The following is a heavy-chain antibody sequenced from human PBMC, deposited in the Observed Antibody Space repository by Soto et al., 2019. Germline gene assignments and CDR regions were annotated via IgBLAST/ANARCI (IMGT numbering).Heavy chain of an antibody. CDR1: GGSVSSGSYY. CDR3: ARDVPGTAVNC. V-gene: IGHV4-61*01. CDR2: IYYSGST. J-gene: IGHJ4*02. D-gene: IGHD3-10*01. Sequence: QVQLQESGPGLVKPSETLSLTCTVSGGSVSSGSYYWSWIRQPPGKGLEWIGYIYYSGSTTYNPSLKSRVTISVDTSKNQFSLKLSSVTAADTAVYYCARDVPGTAVNCWGQGTLVTVSS.